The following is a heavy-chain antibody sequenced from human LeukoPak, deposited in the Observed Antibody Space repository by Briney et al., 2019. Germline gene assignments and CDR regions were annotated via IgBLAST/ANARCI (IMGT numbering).Heavy chain of an antibody. CDR1: GFTFSDYY. CDR2: IKRDGSAK. J-gene: IGHJ3*02. V-gene: IGHV3-7*03. Sequence: PGGSLRLSCAASGFTFSDYYMSWIRQAPGKGLEWVANIKRDGSAKYYVDSVKGRFTISRDNAKNSLSLQMNSLRAEDTAVYYCARVLVGAKSWHAFDIWGQGTMVTVSS. D-gene: IGHD1-26*01. CDR3: ARVLVGAKSWHAFDI.